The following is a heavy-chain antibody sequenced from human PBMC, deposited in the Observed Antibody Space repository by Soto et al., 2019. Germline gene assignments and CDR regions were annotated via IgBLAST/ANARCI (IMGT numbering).Heavy chain of an antibody. Sequence: QVQLQESGPGLVQPSQTLSLICTVSGGSISSGKYFWSWIRQHPGKGLEWIGYISYSGSTSYNLSLKSRVSISVDTSKNQFSLKLSSVTAADTALYYCARGVALWGQGMLVTVSS. CDR3: ARGVAL. J-gene: IGHJ4*02. D-gene: IGHD5-12*01. CDR2: ISYSGST. V-gene: IGHV4-31*02. CDR1: GGSISSGKYF.